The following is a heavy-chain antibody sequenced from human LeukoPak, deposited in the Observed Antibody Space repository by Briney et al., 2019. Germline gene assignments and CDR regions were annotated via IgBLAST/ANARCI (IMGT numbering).Heavy chain of an antibody. CDR3: ARDPPGAGGAFDI. CDR2: IYYSGST. V-gene: IGHV4-59*01. D-gene: IGHD1-26*01. Sequence: PSETLSLTCTVSGGSISSYYWSWIRQPPGKGLEWIGYIYYSGSTNYNPSLKSRVTISVDTSKNRFSLKLSSVTAADTAVYYCARDPPGAGGAFDIWGQGTMVTVSS. CDR1: GGSISSYY. J-gene: IGHJ3*02.